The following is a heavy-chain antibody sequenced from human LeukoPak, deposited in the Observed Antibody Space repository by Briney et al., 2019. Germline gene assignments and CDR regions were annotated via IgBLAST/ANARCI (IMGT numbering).Heavy chain of an antibody. V-gene: IGHV4-39*07. CDR3: AREGYCSGTSCYNFNY. CDR2: INHSGSS. J-gene: IGHJ4*02. D-gene: IGHD2-2*02. Sequence: SETLSLTCTVSGGSISSGSYYWSWIRQPPGKGLEWIGEINHSGSSNYNPSLKSRVTISLDTSKNQFSLNLSSVTAADTAVYYCAREGYCSGTSCYNFNYWGQGTLVTVSS. CDR1: GGSISSGSYY.